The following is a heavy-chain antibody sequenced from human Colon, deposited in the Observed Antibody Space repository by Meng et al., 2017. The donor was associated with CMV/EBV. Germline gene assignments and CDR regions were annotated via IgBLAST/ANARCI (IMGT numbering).Heavy chain of an antibody. V-gene: IGHV4-34*01. CDR2: IYHSGRT. CDR3: ARGAGGWELQGIWFDP. Sequence: VSGGSFSGHYWTWIRQPPGKGPEWIGEIYHSGRTRYNPSLVSRVTISADKSNNQFSLRLNSVTAADTAMYYCARGAGGWELQGIWFDPWGQGTLVTVS. D-gene: IGHD1-26*01. J-gene: IGHJ5*02. CDR1: GGSFSGHY.